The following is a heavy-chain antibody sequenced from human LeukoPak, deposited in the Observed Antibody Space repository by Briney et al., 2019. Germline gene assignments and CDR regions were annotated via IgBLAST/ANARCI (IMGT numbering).Heavy chain of an antibody. J-gene: IGHJ5*02. D-gene: IGHD3-22*01. Sequence: ASVKVSCKASGYTFTSYGISWVRQAPGQGLEWMGWISAYNGNTNYAQKLQGRVTMTTDTSTSTAYMELRSLRSDDTAVYYCARERITMIVVDTNPISPSTSNWFDPWGQGTLVTVSS. CDR2: ISAYNGNT. V-gene: IGHV1-18*01. CDR1: GYTFTSYG. CDR3: ARERITMIVVDTNPISPSTSNWFDP.